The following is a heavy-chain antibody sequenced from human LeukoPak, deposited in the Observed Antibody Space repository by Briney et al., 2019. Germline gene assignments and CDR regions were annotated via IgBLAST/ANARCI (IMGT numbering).Heavy chain of an antibody. CDR1: GFTFSSYA. CDR3: ARDRGTAMALGY. Sequence: GRSLRLSCAASGFTFSSYAMHWVRQAPGKGLEWVAVISYDGSNKYYADSVKGRFTISRDNSKNTLYLQMNSLRAEDTAVYYCARDRGTAMALGYWGQGTLVTVSS. J-gene: IGHJ4*02. V-gene: IGHV3-30-3*01. D-gene: IGHD5-18*01. CDR2: ISYDGSNK.